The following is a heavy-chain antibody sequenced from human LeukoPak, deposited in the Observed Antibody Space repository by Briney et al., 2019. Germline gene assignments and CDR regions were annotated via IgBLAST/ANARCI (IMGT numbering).Heavy chain of an antibody. CDR2: IYHSGST. J-gene: IGHJ4*02. V-gene: IGHV4-30-2*01. CDR1: GGSISSGGYS. Sequence: SQTLSLTCAVSGGSISSGGYSWSWIRQPPGKGLEWIGYIYHSGSTYYNPSLKSRVTISVDRSKNQFSLKLSSVTAADTAVYYCARGLYYYDVWGQGTLVTVSP. CDR3: ARGLYYYDV. D-gene: IGHD3-22*01.